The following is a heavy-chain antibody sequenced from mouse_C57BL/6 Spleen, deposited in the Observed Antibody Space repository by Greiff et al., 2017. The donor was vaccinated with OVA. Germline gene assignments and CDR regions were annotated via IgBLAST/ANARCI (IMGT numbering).Heavy chain of an antibody. J-gene: IGHJ4*01. D-gene: IGHD2-1*01. CDR2: INPSSGYT. CDR1: GYTFTSYW. CDR3: ASLDGNYYHYSMAY. Sequence: VQLQQSGAELAKPGASVKLSCKASGYTFTSYWMHWVKQRPGQGLEWIGYINPSSGYTKYNQKFKDKATLTADKSSSTAFLLLCMLTYEDSAVYYFASLDGNYYHYSMAYWGQGTSVTVSS. V-gene: IGHV1-7*01.